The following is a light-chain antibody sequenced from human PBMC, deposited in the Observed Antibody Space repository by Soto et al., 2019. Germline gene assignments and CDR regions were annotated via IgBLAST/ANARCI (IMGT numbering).Light chain of an antibody. CDR2: DAS. CDR3: LQDYYYPYT. V-gene: IGKV1-5*01. CDR1: QSISSW. J-gene: IGKJ5*01. Sequence: VQMTQSPSTLSASVGDRVTITCRASQSISSWLAWYQQKPGKAPKLLIYDASSLESGVSSRFSGSGSGTDFTLTISSLQPEDFATYYCLQDYYYPYTFGQGTRLETK.